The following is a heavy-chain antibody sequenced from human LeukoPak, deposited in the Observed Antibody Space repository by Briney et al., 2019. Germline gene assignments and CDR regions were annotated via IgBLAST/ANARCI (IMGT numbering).Heavy chain of an antibody. D-gene: IGHD3/OR15-3a*01. J-gene: IGHJ3*02. CDR2: IYYSGGT. V-gene: IGHV4-39*01. CDR3: ARGGLISLANTPLGAFDI. Sequence: SETLSLTCTVSGGSISSSSHYWAWIRQPPGKGLEWIGSIYYSGGTHYNPSLKSRVTISVDTSKNQFSLQLNSVTPEDTAVYYCARGGLISLANTPLGAFDIWGQGTMVSVSS. CDR1: GGSISSSSHY.